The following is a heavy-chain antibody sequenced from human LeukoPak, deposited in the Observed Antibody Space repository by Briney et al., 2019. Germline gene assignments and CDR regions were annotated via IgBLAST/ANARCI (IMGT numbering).Heavy chain of an antibody. Sequence: SETLSLTCAVSGGSISSSTSYWGWIRQPPGKGLEWIGRIYCGSTFYNPSLKSRVTISVDTSKNQFSPRLSSVTAADTAVYYCARHGSTDYFDYWGQGTLVTVSS. CDR2: IYCGST. J-gene: IGHJ4*02. V-gene: IGHV4-39*01. CDR3: ARHGSTDYFDY. CDR1: GGSISSSTSY. D-gene: IGHD2-2*03.